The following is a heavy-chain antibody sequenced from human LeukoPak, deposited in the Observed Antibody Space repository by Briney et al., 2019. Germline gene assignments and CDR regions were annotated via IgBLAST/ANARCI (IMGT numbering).Heavy chain of an antibody. D-gene: IGHD3-10*01. CDR3: ARAPLRFRGNTFDASFDS. CDR1: GGSISSYY. Sequence: PSETLSLTCTVSGGSISSYYWSWIRQPAGKGLEWIGRIYTSGSTNYNPSLKSRVTMSVDTSKNQFSLKLSSVTAADTAVYYCARAPLRFRGNTFDASFDSWGQGTLVTVSS. V-gene: IGHV4-4*07. CDR2: IYTSGST. J-gene: IGHJ4*02.